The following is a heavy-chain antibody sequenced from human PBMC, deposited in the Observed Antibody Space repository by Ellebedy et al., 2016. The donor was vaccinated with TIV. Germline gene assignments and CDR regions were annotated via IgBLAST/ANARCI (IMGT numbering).Heavy chain of an antibody. CDR3: AKGSSSGFNYDRVGFEY. V-gene: IGHV3-23*01. CDR2: INADGANT. Sequence: GGSLRLSCAASGFTFSSFAMHWVRQAPGKGLEWLSVINADGANTFHADSVRGRFTISRGNSKNTLYLQMNRLTTEDTAVYYCAKGSSSGFNYDRVGFEYWGQGTLVTVSS. D-gene: IGHD3-16*01. CDR1: GFTFSSFA. J-gene: IGHJ4*02.